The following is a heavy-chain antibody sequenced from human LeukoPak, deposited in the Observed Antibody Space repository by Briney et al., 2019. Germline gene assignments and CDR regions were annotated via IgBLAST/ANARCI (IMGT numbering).Heavy chain of an antibody. Sequence: GGSLRLSCAASGFTFSSYGMHWVRQAPGRGLEWVAFISYDGSIKKYADSVKGRFTISRDNSKNTLYLQMNSLRAEDTAVYYCVRDWGYDSSGYWQKYFDTWGQGTLVTVSS. D-gene: IGHD3-22*01. CDR2: ISYDGSIK. J-gene: IGHJ4*02. CDR1: GFTFSSYG. CDR3: VRDWGYDSSGYWQKYFDT. V-gene: IGHV3-30*03.